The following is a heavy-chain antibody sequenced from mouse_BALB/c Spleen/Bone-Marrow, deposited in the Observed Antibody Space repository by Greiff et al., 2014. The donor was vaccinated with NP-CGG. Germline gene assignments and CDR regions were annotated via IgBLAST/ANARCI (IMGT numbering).Heavy chain of an antibody. J-gene: IGHJ4*01. CDR2: INPGSGGT. CDR1: GYAFTNYL. D-gene: IGHD2-12*01. V-gene: IGHV1-54*01. Sequence: QVQLQQSGAELVRPGTSVKVSCKASGYAFTNYLIEWVKQRPGQGLEWIGVINPGSGGTNYNEKFKGKATLTADKSSSTAYMQLSSLTSDDSAVYFCAREKGLRRGAMDYWGQGTSVIVSS. CDR3: AREKGLRRGAMDY.